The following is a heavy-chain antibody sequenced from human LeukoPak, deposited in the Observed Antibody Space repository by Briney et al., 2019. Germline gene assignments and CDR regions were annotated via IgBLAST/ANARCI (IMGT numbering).Heavy chain of an antibody. Sequence: GGSLRLSCAASGFTFSSFVMTWVRQAPGRGLEWVSGISGSAGNTYYADSVKGRFTISRDNSKNTLDLQMNSLRAEDTAEYYCAKVGPGYDRSGYYDNWGQGTLVTVSS. V-gene: IGHV3-23*01. CDR3: AKVGPGYDRSGYYDN. D-gene: IGHD3-22*01. J-gene: IGHJ4*02. CDR2: ISGSAGNT. CDR1: GFTFSSFV.